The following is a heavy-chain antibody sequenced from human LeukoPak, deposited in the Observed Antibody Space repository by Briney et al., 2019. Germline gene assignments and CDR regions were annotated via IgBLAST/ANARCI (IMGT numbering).Heavy chain of an antibody. CDR2: IYYSGST. Sequence: PSETLSLTCTVSGDSISSGDYYWSWIRQHPGKGLEWIGYIYYSGSTYYNPSLKGRVTISVDTSKNQFSLKLRSVTAADTAVYYCARPSGDILTGYYGLWGQGTLVTVSS. J-gene: IGHJ4*02. CDR3: ARPSGDILTGYYGL. CDR1: GDSISSGDYY. V-gene: IGHV4-31*03. D-gene: IGHD3-9*01.